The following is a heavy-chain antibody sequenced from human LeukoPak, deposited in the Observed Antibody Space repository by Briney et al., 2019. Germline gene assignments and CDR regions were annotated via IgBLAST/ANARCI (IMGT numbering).Heavy chain of an antibody. CDR1: GFTFSSYA. J-gene: IGHJ4*02. D-gene: IGHD4-17*01. V-gene: IGHV3-30*04. Sequence: GGSLRLSCAASGFTFSSYAMHWVRQAPGKGLEWVAVISYDGSNKYYADSVKGRFTISRDNSKNTLYLQMNSLRAEDTAVYYCARDHLGTSVTRADYWGQGTLVTVSS. CDR3: ARDHLGTSVTRADY. CDR2: ISYDGSNK.